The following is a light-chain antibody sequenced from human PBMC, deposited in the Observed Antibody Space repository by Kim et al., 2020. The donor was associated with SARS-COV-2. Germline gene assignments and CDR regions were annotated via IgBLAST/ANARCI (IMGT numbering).Light chain of an antibody. V-gene: IGLV7-46*01. CDR2: DTN. Sequence: PGGHVTPTCGSSTGAVPSGHYPSWFQQKPGHAPTTLTYDTNNKHAWTPARFSGSLLGGKAALTLSGALPDDDADYYCLLSYAGIRVFGGGTQLTVL. CDR1: TGAVPSGHY. CDR3: LLSYAGIRV. J-gene: IGLJ3*02.